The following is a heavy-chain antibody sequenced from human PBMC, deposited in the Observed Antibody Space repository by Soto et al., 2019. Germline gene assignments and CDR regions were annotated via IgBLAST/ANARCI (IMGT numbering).Heavy chain of an antibody. CDR3: AKGIAVAGTTDRDAFDI. J-gene: IGHJ3*02. CDR1: GFPFSIYA. CDR2: ISSNGGST. Sequence: GGSLRLSCSASGFPFSIYAMHWVRQSPGKGLEYVSAISSNGGSTYYADSVKGRFTISRDNSKNTLYLQMSSLRAEDTAVYYCAKGIAVAGTTDRDAFDIWGQGTMVTVSS. D-gene: IGHD6-19*01. V-gene: IGHV3-64D*06.